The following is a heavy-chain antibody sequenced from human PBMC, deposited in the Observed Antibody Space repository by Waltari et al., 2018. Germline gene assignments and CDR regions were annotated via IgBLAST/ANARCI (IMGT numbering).Heavy chain of an antibody. J-gene: IGHJ4*02. CDR3: GRDLGWGASPGDAGY. Sequence: QVQLVQSGGEVKKPGASVKVSCRASGYSFRSHGMSWVRQAPGQGLEWMGGISPDTGNTNYAQKFQGRVTMTANTSTTTACMDMKGRTSDDTAVYYCGRDLGWGASPGDAGYWGQGTPVTVSS. CDR1: GYSFRSHG. D-gene: IGHD3-10*01. V-gene: IGHV1-18*04. CDR2: ISPDTGNT.